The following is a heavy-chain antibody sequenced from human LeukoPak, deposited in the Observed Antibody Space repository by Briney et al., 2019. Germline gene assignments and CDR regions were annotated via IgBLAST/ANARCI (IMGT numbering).Heavy chain of an antibody. Sequence: GGSLRLSCAASGFTFSSYGMHWVRQAPGKGLEEVAVIWYDGSIPYYADSVKGRFTISRDNSKNTLYLQMNSLRDEDTAVYYCAKPPQGTWSFFDYWGQGTLVTVSS. CDR2: IWYDGSIP. J-gene: IGHJ4*02. D-gene: IGHD6-13*01. CDR3: AKPPQGTWSFFDY. V-gene: IGHV3-33*06. CDR1: GFTFSSYG.